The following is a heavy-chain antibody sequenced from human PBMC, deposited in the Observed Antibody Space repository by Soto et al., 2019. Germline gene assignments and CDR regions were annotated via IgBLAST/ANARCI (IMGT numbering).Heavy chain of an antibody. D-gene: IGHD3-22*01. V-gene: IGHV3-33*01. CDR1: GFIFSSYG. Sequence: QVQLLESGGGVVPPGRSLRLSCAASGFIFSSYGMHWVRQAPGKGLEWVAVIWYDGSKKYYADSVKGRFTISRDNSKNTMYLQRNSLRAEDTAVYYCARDRDYFYTSGYYYYFDDWCQGTLVTVSS. J-gene: IGHJ4*02. CDR2: IWYDGSKK. CDR3: ARDRDYFYTSGYYYYFDD.